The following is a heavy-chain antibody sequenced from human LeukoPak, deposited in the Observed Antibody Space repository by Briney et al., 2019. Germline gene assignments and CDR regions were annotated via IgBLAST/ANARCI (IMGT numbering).Heavy chain of an antibody. J-gene: IGHJ4*02. CDR3: ARRRYCSSTSCYALGYFDY. Sequence: ASVKDSCKACGYTFTSYGISWVRQAPGQGLEWMGWISAYNGKTNYAQKLQGRVTMTTDTSTSTAYMELRSLRSDDTAVYYCARRRYCSSTSCYALGYFDYWGQGTLVTVSS. D-gene: IGHD2-2*01. CDR1: GYTFTSYG. CDR2: ISAYNGKT. V-gene: IGHV1-18*04.